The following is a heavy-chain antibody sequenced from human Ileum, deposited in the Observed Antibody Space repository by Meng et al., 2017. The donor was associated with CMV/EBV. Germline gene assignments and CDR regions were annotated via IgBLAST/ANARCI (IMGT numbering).Heavy chain of an antibody. CDR3: ARGIHDFWSGTYFDY. D-gene: IGHD3-3*01. Sequence: QVELQESGPGLGKPSETLSLTCTVSGGAFNDYHWTWIRQSAGKVLEWIGRIASSGTTYLNPSLESRISMSVDKAKNQFSLKLISVTAADTALYFCARGIHDFWSGTYFDYWGQGLLVTVSS. J-gene: IGHJ4*02. CDR1: GGAFNDYH. CDR2: IASSGTT. V-gene: IGHV4-4*07.